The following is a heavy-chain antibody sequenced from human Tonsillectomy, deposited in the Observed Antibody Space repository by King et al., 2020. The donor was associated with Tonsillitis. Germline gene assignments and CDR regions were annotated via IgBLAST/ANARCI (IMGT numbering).Heavy chain of an antibody. CDR2: IFYSGSA. CDR3: ASAANDFDWLLNPWFDP. CDR1: GGSISSGTYS. J-gene: IGHJ5*01. D-gene: IGHD3-9*01. V-gene: IGHV4-30-2*01. Sequence: QLQLQESGSRLVMPSQTLSLTCTVSGGSISSGTYSWNWIRQPPGKGLEWIGYIFYSGSAYYNPSFKSRVTLSVDRSKNQFSLKLKSVTAADTAMYYCASAANDFDWLLNPWFDPWGQGTLVTVSS.